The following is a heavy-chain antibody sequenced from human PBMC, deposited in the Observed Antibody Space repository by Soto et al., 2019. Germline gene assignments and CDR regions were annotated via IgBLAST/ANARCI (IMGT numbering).Heavy chain of an antibody. J-gene: IGHJ4*02. D-gene: IGHD2-8*01. CDR3: ARDRCTNGVCYAPSDY. Sequence: EVHRVESGGGLVQPGGSLRLSCAASGFTFSTYAMHCLRQAPGKGLEYVSAISSSGRSTYYANSVKGRFTISRDNSKNTLYLQMDSLRAEDMAVYYCARDRCTNGVCYAPSDYWGQGTLVTVSS. CDR1: GFTFSTYA. CDR2: ISSSGRST. V-gene: IGHV3-64*01.